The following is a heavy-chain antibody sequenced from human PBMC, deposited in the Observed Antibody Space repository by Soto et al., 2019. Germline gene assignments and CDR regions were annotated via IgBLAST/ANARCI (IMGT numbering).Heavy chain of an antibody. CDR2: IYPGDSDT. J-gene: IGHJ4*02. Sequence: PGESLKISCKASAYSFTTYWFGWVRQMPGKGLEWIGIIYPGDSDTRYSPSFQGQVTISADKSISTAYLQWSSLKASDTAMYYCARLRSGYDVDYWGQGTLVTVSS. CDR1: AYSFTTYW. V-gene: IGHV5-51*01. CDR3: ARLRSGYDVDY. D-gene: IGHD5-12*01.